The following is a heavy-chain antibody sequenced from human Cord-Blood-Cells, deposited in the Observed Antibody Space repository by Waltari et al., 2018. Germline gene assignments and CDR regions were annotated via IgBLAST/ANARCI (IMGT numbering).Heavy chain of an antibody. V-gene: IGHV2-5*02. CDR2: IYWDDDK. D-gene: IGHD6-13*01. J-gene: IGHJ4*02. CDR3: AHTVGIAAAGTPFDY. Sequence: QITLKESGPTLVKTTQTLTLTCTFSGFSLSTSGVGVCWIRQPPGKALEWLALIYWDDDKRYSPSLKSRLTITKDTSKNQVVLTMTNMDPVDTATYYCAHTVGIAAAGTPFDYWGQGTLVTVSS. CDR1: GFSLSTSGVG.